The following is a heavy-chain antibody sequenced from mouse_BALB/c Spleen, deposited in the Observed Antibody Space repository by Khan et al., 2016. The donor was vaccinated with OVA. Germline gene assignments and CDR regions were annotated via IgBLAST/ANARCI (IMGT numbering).Heavy chain of an antibody. D-gene: IGHD6-1*01. V-gene: IGHV1-7*01. CDR3: AASILFYYSMDY. Sequence: VQLQESGAELAKPGASVKMSCKASGYTFTSYWMHWVKQRPGQGLEWIGYINPSTGYTEYNHTFKDKATLTTDKSSSTAYMQLSSLTSEDSAVYYCAASILFYYSMDYWGQGTSVTVSS. CDR1: GYTFTSYW. CDR2: INPSTGYT. J-gene: IGHJ4*01.